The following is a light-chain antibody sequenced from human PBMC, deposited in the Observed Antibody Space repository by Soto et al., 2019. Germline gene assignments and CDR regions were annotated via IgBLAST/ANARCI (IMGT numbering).Light chain of an antibody. J-gene: IGKJ5*01. CDR1: QSVSIY. Sequence: EIVLAQSPATLSLSPGERATPSCRASQSVSIYLAWYQQKPGQAPRLLIYDASNRATGIPARFSGSGSGTDFTLTISSLEPEDFAVYYCQQRSNWPPKITFGQGTRLEIK. CDR3: QQRSNWPPKIT. V-gene: IGKV3-11*01. CDR2: DAS.